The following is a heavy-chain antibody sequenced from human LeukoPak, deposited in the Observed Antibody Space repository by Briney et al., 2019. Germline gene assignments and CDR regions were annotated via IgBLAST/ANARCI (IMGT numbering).Heavy chain of an antibody. CDR1: GFTFSSYA. V-gene: IGHV3-23*01. Sequence: GGSLRLSCAASGFTFSSYAMSWVRQAPGKGLEWVSAISNSGGNTYYADSVKGRFTIPRDNSKNTLYLQMNSLRAEDTAVYYCAKDPRGRYGYWGQGTLVTVYS. D-gene: IGHD5-18*01. CDR2: ISNSGGNT. CDR3: AKDPRGRYGY. J-gene: IGHJ4*02.